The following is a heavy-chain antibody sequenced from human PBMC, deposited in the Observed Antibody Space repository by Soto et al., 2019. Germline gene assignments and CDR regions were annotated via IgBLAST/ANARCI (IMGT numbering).Heavy chain of an antibody. Sequence: SETLSLTCTVSGDSISSGGHYWSWIRQHPGKRPEWIGYISYSGIAYYNPSLESRFTISVDTSKNQFSLRLTSVTAADTAVFYCARVEMATNYYYFDYWGQGTLVTVSS. J-gene: IGHJ4*02. D-gene: IGHD5-12*01. V-gene: IGHV4-31*03. CDR3: ARVEMATNYYYFDY. CDR1: GDSISSGGHY. CDR2: ISYSGIA.